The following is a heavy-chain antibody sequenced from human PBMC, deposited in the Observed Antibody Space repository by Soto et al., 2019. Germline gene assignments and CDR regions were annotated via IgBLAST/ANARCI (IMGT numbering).Heavy chain of an antibody. CDR3: ATALAGRYDY. Sequence: PSQTLSLTCAISGDSVSSKSATWNWIRQAPSRGLEWLGRTYYRSKWSTDYAVSLRGRITVSPDSSKNQFSLRLTSLTPEDTAVYYCATALAGRYDYWGQGTLLTVSS. J-gene: IGHJ4*01. CDR2: TYYRSKWST. D-gene: IGHD6-19*01. CDR1: GDSVSSKSAT. V-gene: IGHV6-1*01.